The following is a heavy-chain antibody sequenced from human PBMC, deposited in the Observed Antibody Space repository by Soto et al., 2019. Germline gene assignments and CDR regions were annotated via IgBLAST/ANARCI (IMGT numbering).Heavy chain of an antibody. Sequence: QVQLVQSGAEVKKPGASVRVSCKASGYRFTTFYIHWVRQAPGQGLEWMGRMNVDTGGTTYAQKFQGRVTITRAPSISTGYMEVTNVKSDDTAIYYCARDGNFVLRGYSFGFDFWGQGTRVTVSS. J-gene: IGHJ4*02. D-gene: IGHD5-18*01. V-gene: IGHV1-2*06. CDR2: MNVDTGGT. CDR1: GYRFTTFY. CDR3: ARDGNFVLRGYSFGFDF.